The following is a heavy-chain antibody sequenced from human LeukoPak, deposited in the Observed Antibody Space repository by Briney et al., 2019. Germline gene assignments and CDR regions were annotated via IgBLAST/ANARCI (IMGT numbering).Heavy chain of an antibody. V-gene: IGHV4-4*07. J-gene: IGHJ6*03. CDR2: IYTSGST. CDR3: ARGSLRNYYYYYMDV. CDR1: GGSISSYY. Sequence: SETLSLTCTVSGGSISSYYWSWIRQPAGKGLEWIGRIYTSGSTNYNPSLKSRVTISVDKSENQFSLKLSSVTAADTAVYYCARGSLRNYYYYYMDVWGKGTTVTVSS. D-gene: IGHD3-16*01.